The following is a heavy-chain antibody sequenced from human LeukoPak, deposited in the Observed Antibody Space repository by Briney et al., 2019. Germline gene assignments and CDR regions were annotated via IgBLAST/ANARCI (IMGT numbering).Heavy chain of an antibody. CDR2: IKQDGTEK. CDR1: GFTFSSYW. CDR3: ARGVRQQLVIYYFDY. J-gene: IGHJ4*02. D-gene: IGHD6-13*01. V-gene: IGHV3-7*03. Sequence: GGSLRLSCAASGFTFSSYWMSWVRQAPGKGLEWVANIKQDGTEKYYVDSVKGRFTISRDNAKNSLYLQMNSLRAEDTAVYYCARGVRQQLVIYYFDYWGQGTLVTVSS.